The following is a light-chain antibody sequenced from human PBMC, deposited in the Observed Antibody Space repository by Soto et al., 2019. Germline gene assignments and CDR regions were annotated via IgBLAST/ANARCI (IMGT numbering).Light chain of an antibody. J-gene: IGKJ4*01. Sequence: DIQMTQSPSSLSASVGDRVTITCRASQGVSSHLAWHQQKPGKAPKLLIYDASTLHSGVPSRFSGSGSGTDFTLTISSLQAEDFASYYCQQLRSYPSTFGGGTKVDIK. CDR1: QGVSSH. CDR3: QQLRSYPST. V-gene: IGKV1-9*01. CDR2: DAS.